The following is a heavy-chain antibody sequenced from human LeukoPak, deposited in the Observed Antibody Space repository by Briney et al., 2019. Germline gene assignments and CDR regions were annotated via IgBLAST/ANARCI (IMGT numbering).Heavy chain of an antibody. J-gene: IGHJ5*02. CDR3: ARDDRNGLDP. V-gene: IGHV3-30-3*01. CDR2: ISYDGTNK. D-gene: IGHD1-14*01. CDR1: GFTFSRYT. Sequence: GGSLRLSCAASGFTFSRYTTHWVRQAPGKGLEWVAVISYDGTNKFYADSVKGRFTISRDDSKNTLYLQMNSLRDEDTAVYYCARDDRNGLDPWGQGTLVSVSS.